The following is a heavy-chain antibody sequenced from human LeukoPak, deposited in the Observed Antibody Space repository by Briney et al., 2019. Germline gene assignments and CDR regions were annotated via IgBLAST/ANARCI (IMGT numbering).Heavy chain of an antibody. V-gene: IGHV4-4*07. CDR1: GGSISSYY. CDR2: IYTSGST. J-gene: IGHJ6*03. CDR3: AREVKYYYDSSGRTPGHYYYMDV. D-gene: IGHD3-22*01. Sequence: SETLSLTCTVSGGSISSYYWSWIRQPAGKGLEWIGRIYTSGSTNYNPSLKSRVTMSVDTSKNQFSLKLSSVTAADTAVYYCAREVKYYYDSSGRTPGHYYYMDVWGRGTTVTVSS.